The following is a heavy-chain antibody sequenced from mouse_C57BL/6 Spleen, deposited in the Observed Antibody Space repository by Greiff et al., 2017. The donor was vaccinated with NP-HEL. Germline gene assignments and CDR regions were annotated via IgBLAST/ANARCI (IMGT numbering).Heavy chain of an antibody. J-gene: IGHJ4*01. V-gene: IGHV1-26*01. Sequence: VQLQQSGPELVKPGASVKISCKASGYTFTDYYMNWVKQSHGKSLEWIGDINPNNGGTSYIQKFKGKATLTVDKSSSTAYMELRSLTSEDSAVYYCARAHYYAMDYWGQGTSVTVSS. CDR3: ARAHYYAMDY. CDR2: INPNNGGT. CDR1: GYTFTDYY.